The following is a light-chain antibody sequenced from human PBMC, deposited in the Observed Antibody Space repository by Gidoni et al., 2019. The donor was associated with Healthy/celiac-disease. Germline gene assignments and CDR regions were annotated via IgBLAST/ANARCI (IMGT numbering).Light chain of an antibody. CDR2: AAS. V-gene: IGKV1-39*01. CDR3: QQSYSTPRVIT. J-gene: IGKJ5*01. CDR1: QSISSY. Sequence: DIQMTQSPSSLSASVGDRVTITCRASQSISSYLNWYQQKPGKAPKLLIYAASSLQSGVPSRFSGSGSGTDFTLTISSLQPEDFATYYCQQSYSTPRVITFXQXTRLEIK.